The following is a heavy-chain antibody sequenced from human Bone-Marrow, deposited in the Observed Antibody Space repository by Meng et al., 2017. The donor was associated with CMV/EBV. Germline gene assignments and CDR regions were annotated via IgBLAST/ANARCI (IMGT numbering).Heavy chain of an antibody. Sequence: GGSLRLSCAASGFTFSSYSMNWVRQAPGKGLEWVSSISSSSSYIYYADSVKGRFTISRDNAKNSLYLQMNSLRAEDTAVYYCARDSGSSWYRHAFDIWGQGTMVTVSS. CDR1: GFTFSSYS. D-gene: IGHD6-13*01. V-gene: IGHV3-21*01. CDR3: ARDSGSSWYRHAFDI. CDR2: ISSSSSYI. J-gene: IGHJ3*02.